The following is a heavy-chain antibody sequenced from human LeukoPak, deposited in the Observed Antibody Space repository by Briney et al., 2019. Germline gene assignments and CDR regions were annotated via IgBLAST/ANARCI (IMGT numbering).Heavy chain of an antibody. D-gene: IGHD6-19*01. CDR1: GYTFINYG. J-gene: IGHJ4*02. Sequence: ASVKVSCKASGYTFINYGINWVRQAPGQGLEWMAWISPYSGATNFAQMFQGRVTMTRDTSISTAYMELSSLTSDDTAVYYCARGSPRLGVAGTTVDYWGQGTLVTVSS. CDR2: ISPYSGAT. V-gene: IGHV1-2*02. CDR3: ARGSPRLGVAGTTVDY.